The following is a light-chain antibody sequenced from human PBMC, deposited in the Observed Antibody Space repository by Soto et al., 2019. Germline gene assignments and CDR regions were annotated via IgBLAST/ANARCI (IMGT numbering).Light chain of an antibody. V-gene: IGLV2-23*02. CDR1: SSDVGSYNL. CDR3: CSYAGSSTG. CDR2: EVS. Sequence: QSVLTQPASVSGSPGQSITISCTGTSSDVGSYNLVSWYQQHPGKAPKLMIYEVSKRPSGVSNRFSGSKSGNTASLTISGLQAEDEADYYCCSYAGSSTGFGGGTKLPVL. J-gene: IGLJ2*01.